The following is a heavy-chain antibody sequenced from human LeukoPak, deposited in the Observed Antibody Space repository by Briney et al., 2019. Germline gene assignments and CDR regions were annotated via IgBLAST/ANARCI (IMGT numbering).Heavy chain of an antibody. V-gene: IGHV3-21*01. CDR1: GFTFSSYN. CDR3: ARYLTGMDV. CDR2: ISSSSRYI. Sequence: GGSLRLSCAASGFTFSSYNMNCARQAPGKGLEWVSSISSSSRYIYYADSVKGRFTISRDNATHSVDQQMISLRAEDTAVYYCARYLTGMDVWGQGTTVTVSS. J-gene: IGHJ6*02. D-gene: IGHD2/OR15-2a*01.